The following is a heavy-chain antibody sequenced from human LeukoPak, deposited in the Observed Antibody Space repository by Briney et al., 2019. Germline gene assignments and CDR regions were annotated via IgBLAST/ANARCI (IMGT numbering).Heavy chain of an antibody. CDR3: AKAYGDYPGILDY. D-gene: IGHD4-17*01. V-gene: IGHV3-30*18. CDR1: GLTFSSYG. Sequence: GGSLRLSCAAAGLTFSSYGMHWVRQAPGKGLEWVAVISYDGSNKYYANSVKGRFTISRDNSKNTLYLQMNSLRAEDTAVYYCAKAYGDYPGILDYWGQGTLVTVSS. CDR2: ISYDGSNK. J-gene: IGHJ4*02.